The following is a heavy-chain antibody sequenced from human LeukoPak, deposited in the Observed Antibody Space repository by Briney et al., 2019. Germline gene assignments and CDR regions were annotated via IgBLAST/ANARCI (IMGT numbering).Heavy chain of an antibody. CDR1: GYSIRSGYY. V-gene: IGHV4-38-2*01. CDR2: IYHSGST. CDR3: ARQGSSFSDFDY. Sequence: PSETLSLTXAVSGYSIRSGYYWGWIRQPPGKGLEWIGSIYHSGSTYYNPSLKSRVTISVDTSKNQFSLKLSSVTAADTAVYYCARQGSSFSDFDYWGQGTLVTVSS. D-gene: IGHD2-15*01. J-gene: IGHJ4*02.